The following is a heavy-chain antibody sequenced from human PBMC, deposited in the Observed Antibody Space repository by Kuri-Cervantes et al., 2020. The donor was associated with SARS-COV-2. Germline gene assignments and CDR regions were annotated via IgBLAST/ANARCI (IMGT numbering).Heavy chain of an antibody. CDR2: IIPIFGTA. J-gene: IGHJ4*02. V-gene: IGHV1-69*13. D-gene: IGHD5-24*01. Sequence: SVKVSCKASGGTFSSYAISWVRQAPGQGLEWMGGIIPIFGTANYAQKFQGIVTITADESTSTAYMELSSLRSEDTAVYYCARGGEMTTIMHRLDYWGQGTLVTVSS. CDR3: ARGGEMTTIMHRLDY. CDR1: GGTFSSYA.